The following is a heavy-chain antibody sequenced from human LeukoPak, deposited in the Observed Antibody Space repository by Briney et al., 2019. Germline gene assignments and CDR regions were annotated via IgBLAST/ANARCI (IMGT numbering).Heavy chain of an antibody. CDR2: IYTSGST. CDR3: AREKLVDTKKSPYFDY. Sequence: LSETLSLTCTVSGGSISSGSYYWSWIRQPAGKGLEWIGRIYTSGSTNYNPSLKSRVTISVDTSKNQFSLKLSSVTAADTAVYYCAREKLVDTKKSPYFDYWAREPWSPSPQ. CDR1: GGSISSGSYY. J-gene: IGHJ4*02. V-gene: IGHV4-61*02. D-gene: IGHD1-26*01.